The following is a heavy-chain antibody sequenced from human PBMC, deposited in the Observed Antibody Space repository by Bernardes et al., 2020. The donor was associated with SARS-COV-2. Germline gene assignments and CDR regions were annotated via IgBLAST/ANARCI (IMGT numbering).Heavy chain of an antibody. D-gene: IGHD3-10*01. CDR3: ARDGPLSGSFYLFDS. V-gene: IGHV1-46*01. CDR1: GYTFTRHY. J-gene: IGHJ5*01. CDR2: IDPSDGST. Sequence: AAVKVSCKASGYTFTRHYMYWVRQARGQGLEWMGMIDPSDGSTSYAEKFQDRVVMTRDTSTNTVYMEVTSLRLDDTGVYYCARDGPLSGSFYLFDSWGQGTLVTVSS.